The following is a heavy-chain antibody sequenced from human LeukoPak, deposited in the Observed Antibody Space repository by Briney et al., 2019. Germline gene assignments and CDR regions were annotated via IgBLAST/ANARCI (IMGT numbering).Heavy chain of an antibody. V-gene: IGHV1-2*02. J-gene: IGHJ6*03. CDR1: GYTFTGYY. CDR2: INPNSGGT. Sequence: GASVKVSCKASGYTFTGYYMHWVRQAPGQGLEWMGWINPNSGGTNYAQKFQGRVTMTRDTSISTAYMELSRLRSDDTAVYYCARGHYDFWSGYYTGHYYYMDVWGKGTTVTVSS. CDR3: ARGHYDFWSGYYTGHYYYMDV. D-gene: IGHD3-3*01.